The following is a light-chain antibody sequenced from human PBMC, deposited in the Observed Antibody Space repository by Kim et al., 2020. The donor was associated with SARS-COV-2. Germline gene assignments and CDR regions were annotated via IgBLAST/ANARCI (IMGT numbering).Light chain of an antibody. J-gene: IGLJ3*02. Sequence: SVKLTCTLSSGHSRYAIAWHQQQPEKGPRYLMKLNSDGSHSKGDGIPDRFSGSSSGAERYLTISSLQSEDEADYYCQTWGTGIRVFGGGTKLTVL. CDR3: QTWGTGIRV. CDR2: LNSDGSH. V-gene: IGLV4-69*01. CDR1: SGHSRYA.